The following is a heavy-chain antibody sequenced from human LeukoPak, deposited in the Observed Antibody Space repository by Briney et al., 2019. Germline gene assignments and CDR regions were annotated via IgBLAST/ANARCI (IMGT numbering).Heavy chain of an antibody. J-gene: IGHJ5*02. CDR1: GFTFSSYG. Sequence: GGSLRLSCAASGFTFSSYGMSWVRQAPGKGLEWVSAISGSGGSTYYADSVKGRFTISRDNSKNTLYLQMNSLRAEDTAVYYCAKGNGYCSGGSCYSEDWFDPWGQGTLVTVSS. CDR3: AKGNGYCSGGSCYSEDWFDP. CDR2: ISGSGGST. V-gene: IGHV3-23*01. D-gene: IGHD2-15*01.